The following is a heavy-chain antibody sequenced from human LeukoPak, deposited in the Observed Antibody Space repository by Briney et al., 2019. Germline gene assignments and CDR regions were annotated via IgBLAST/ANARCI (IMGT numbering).Heavy chain of an antibody. J-gene: IGHJ5*02. V-gene: IGHV1-46*01. Sequence: ASVKVSCKASGYSFINYYMNWVRQAPGQGLEWLGMIKPSNGSTTYAQKFQGRVTMTRDTSTSTVYMELSSLRSEDTAVYYCARDRRYYGSGSPNLFDPWGQGTLVTVSS. CDR3: ARDRRYYGSGSPNLFDP. D-gene: IGHD3-10*01. CDR2: IKPSNGST. CDR1: GYSFINYY.